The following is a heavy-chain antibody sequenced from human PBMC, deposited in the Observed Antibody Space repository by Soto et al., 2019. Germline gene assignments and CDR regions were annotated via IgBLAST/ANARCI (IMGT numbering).Heavy chain of an antibody. CDR1: GYTVTSYG. V-gene: IGHV1-18*01. D-gene: IGHD2-15*01. CDR3: AKPAAEAAEEDY. J-gene: IGHJ4*02. Sequence: QVQLVQSGAEVKKPGASVKVSCKASGYTVTSYGISWVRQAPGQGLEWMGWISAYNGNTNYAQNLQGRVTMTKDTSTSKAYMELRSLRSDDTAVYYCAKPAAEAAEEDYWGQGTLVTVSS. CDR2: ISAYNGNT.